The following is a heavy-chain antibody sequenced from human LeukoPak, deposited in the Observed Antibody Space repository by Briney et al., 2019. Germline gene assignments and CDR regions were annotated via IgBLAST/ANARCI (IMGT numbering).Heavy chain of an antibody. V-gene: IGHV4-34*01. CDR1: GGSFSGYY. CDR2: INHSGST. CDR3: ARGQGGSSHYFDRGTYYFDY. D-gene: IGHD3-22*01. J-gene: IGHJ4*02. Sequence: SETLSLTCAVYGGSFSGYYWSWIRQPPGKGLEWIGEINHSGSTNYNPSLKSRVTISVDTSKNQFSLKLSSVTAADTAVYYCARGQGGSSHYFDRGTYYFDYWGQGTLVTVSS.